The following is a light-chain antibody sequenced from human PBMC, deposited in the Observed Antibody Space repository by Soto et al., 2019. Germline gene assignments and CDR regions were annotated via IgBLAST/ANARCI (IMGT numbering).Light chain of an antibody. CDR1: QGIGDT. Sequence: VMTQSPATLTGFPGEGVTLSCRASQGIGDTLAWYQHKPGQTPRLLIYDTSTRATGVPARFSGWGSGTEFTLTISSLQSEDFAVYCCQQYHNWPPITFGQGTRLEIK. V-gene: IGKV3-15*01. CDR3: QQYHNWPPIT. CDR2: DTS. J-gene: IGKJ5*01.